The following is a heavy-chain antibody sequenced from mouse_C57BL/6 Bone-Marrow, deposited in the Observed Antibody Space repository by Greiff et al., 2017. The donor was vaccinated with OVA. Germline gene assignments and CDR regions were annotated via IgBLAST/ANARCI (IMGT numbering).Heavy chain of an antibody. J-gene: IGHJ4*01. Sequence: QVQLQQSGAELVKPGASVKLSCKASGYTFTSYWMHWVKQRPGQGLEWIGMIHPNSGSTNYNEKFKSKATLTVDKSSSTAYMQLSSLTSEDSAVYYCARSLWLRQSAMDYWGQGTSVTVSS. CDR3: ARSLWLRQSAMDY. D-gene: IGHD2-2*01. V-gene: IGHV1-64*01. CDR2: IHPNSGST. CDR1: GYTFTSYW.